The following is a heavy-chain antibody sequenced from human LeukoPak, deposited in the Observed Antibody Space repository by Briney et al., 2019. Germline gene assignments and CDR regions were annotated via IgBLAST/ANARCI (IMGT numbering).Heavy chain of an antibody. Sequence: GGSLRLSCAASGLTVSNTYMSWVRQAPGKGLEWVSVISSGGGTYFADSVKGRFTISRDNSKNTVFLQMNNLRADDTAMYYCARDRGIAAHYGMDVWGQGTTVTVSS. CDR3: ARDRGIAAHYGMDV. CDR2: ISSGGGT. J-gene: IGHJ6*02. V-gene: IGHV3-53*01. CDR1: GLTVSNTY. D-gene: IGHD6-6*01.